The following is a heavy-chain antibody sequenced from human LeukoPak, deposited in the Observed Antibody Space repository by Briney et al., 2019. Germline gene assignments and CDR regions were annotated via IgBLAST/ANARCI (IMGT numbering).Heavy chain of an antibody. CDR2: MNPNSGNT. D-gene: IGHD5-18*01. CDR3: ARSNRYSSGNWYFDL. CDR1: EYTFASYD. J-gene: IGHJ2*01. Sequence: ASVKVSCKASEYTFASYDIHWVRQATGQGLEWMGWMNPNSGNTGYAQKFQGRVTMTRNTSISTAYMELSSLRSEDTAVYWCARSNRYSSGNWYFDLWGRGTLVTVSS. V-gene: IGHV1-8*01.